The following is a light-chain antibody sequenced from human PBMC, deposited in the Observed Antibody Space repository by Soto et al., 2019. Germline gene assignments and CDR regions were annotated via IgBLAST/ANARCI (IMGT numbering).Light chain of an antibody. J-gene: IGLJ1*01. V-gene: IGLV2-8*01. Sequence: LIHPPCASVTPGQSVTISCTGTSSDVGGYSYVSWYQQHPGKAPKLMIYEVTKRPSGVPDRFSASKSGNTASLTVSGLQAEDEADYYCSSYAGSSNFVFGTGTKVTVL. CDR2: EVT. CDR3: SSYAGSSNFV. CDR1: SSDVGGYSY.